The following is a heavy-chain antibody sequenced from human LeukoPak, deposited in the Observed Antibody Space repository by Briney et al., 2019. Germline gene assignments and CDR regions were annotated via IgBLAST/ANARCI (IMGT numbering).Heavy chain of an antibody. CDR2: FDPEDGES. CDR3: ATADKWEPLDY. Sequence: GASVKVSCKVSGASLSETSIHWVRQAPGQWLELMGGFDPEDGESIFAQRFQGRFSMTEDTSTDTAYMELRSLRPEDTAVYYCATADKWEPLDYWGQGTLVTVSS. V-gene: IGHV1-24*01. CDR1: GASLSETS. J-gene: IGHJ4*02. D-gene: IGHD1-26*01.